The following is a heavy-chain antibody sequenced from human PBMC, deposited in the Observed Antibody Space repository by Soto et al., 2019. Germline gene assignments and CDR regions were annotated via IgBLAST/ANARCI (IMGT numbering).Heavy chain of an antibody. J-gene: IGHJ3*02. CDR1: GVTVNTNY. CDR3: ASTTVWKDTFEI. D-gene: IGHD3-16*01. Sequence: EVHLVESGGGLIQPGGSLRLSCAASGVTVNTNYMSWVRQSPGKGLEWVSLIESGGSIYYADSVKGRFTISRDNFKNTLSLQMNRLRVEDTAVYYCASTTVWKDTFEIWGQETLVSVSS. V-gene: IGHV3-53*01. CDR2: IESGGSI.